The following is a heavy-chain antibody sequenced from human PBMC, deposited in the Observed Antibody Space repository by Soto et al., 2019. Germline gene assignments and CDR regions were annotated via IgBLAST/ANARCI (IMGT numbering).Heavy chain of an antibody. CDR1: GYTFTSYG. Sequence: GASVKVSCKASGYTFTSYGISWVRQAPGQRLEWMGWINAYNGNTKYSQKFQGRVTITRDTSASTAYMELSSLRSEDTAVYYCAREGAIVVVPAAMDVWGQGTTVTVSS. V-gene: IGHV1-3*01. D-gene: IGHD2-2*01. CDR3: AREGAIVVVPAAMDV. CDR2: INAYNGNT. J-gene: IGHJ6*02.